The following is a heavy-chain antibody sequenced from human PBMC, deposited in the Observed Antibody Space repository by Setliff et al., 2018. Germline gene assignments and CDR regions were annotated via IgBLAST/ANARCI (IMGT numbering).Heavy chain of an antibody. CDR3: ARRPYDSSGYFNY. CDR2: INPNSGGT. CDR1: GYTFTGYY. D-gene: IGHD3-22*01. J-gene: IGHJ4*02. V-gene: IGHV1-2*02. Sequence: ASVKVSCKASGYTFTGYYMHWVRQAPGQGLEWMGWINPNSGGTNYAQKFQGRVTITRNTSISTAYMELSSLGSEDTAVYYCARRPYDSSGYFNYWGQGTLVTVSS.